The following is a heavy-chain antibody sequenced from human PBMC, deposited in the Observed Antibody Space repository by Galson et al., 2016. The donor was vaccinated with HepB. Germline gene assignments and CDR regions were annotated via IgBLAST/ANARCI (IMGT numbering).Heavy chain of an antibody. CDR1: GFTFDDFA. CDR3: VKAMWELFDFFDS. CDR2: ISWNIGSV. Sequence: SLRLSCAASGFTFDDFAMHWVRKAPGKGLEWVSGISWNIGSVGYEDSVKGRFTISRDNAKNSLYLQMNSLRAEDTALYYCVKAMWELFDFFDSWGQGTLVTVSS. J-gene: IGHJ4*02. V-gene: IGHV3-9*01. D-gene: IGHD1-26*01.